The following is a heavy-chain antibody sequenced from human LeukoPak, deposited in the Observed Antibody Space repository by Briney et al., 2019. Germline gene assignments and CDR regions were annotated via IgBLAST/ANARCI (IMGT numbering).Heavy chain of an antibody. V-gene: IGHV4-39*01. Sequence: SETLSLTCTVSGGSISSSSYYWGWIRQPPGKGLEWIGSIYYSGSTYYNPSLKSRVTISVDTSKNQFSLKLSSVTAADTAVYYCARRRLGVVISYNWFDPWGQGTLVTVSS. J-gene: IGHJ5*02. CDR2: IYYSGST. CDR3: ARRRLGVVISYNWFDP. D-gene: IGHD3-3*01. CDR1: GGSISSSSYY.